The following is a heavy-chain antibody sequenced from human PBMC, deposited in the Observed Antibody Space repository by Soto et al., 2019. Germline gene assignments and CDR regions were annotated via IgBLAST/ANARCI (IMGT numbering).Heavy chain of an antibody. D-gene: IGHD4-4*01. Sequence: SETLSLTCTVSGGSISSYYWSWIRQPPGKGLEWIGYIYYSGSTNYNPSLKSRVTISVDTSKNQFSLKLSSVTAADTAVYYCARVPSNYRDDDAFDIWGQGTMVTVSS. CDR3: ARVPSNYRDDDAFDI. J-gene: IGHJ3*02. CDR1: GGSISSYY. V-gene: IGHV4-59*01. CDR2: IYYSGST.